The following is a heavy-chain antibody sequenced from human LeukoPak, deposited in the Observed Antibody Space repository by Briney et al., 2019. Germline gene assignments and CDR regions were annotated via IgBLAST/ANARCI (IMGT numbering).Heavy chain of an antibody. CDR2: IDPNIGTT. J-gene: IGHJ4*02. CDR1: GYTFTGFY. V-gene: IGHV1-2*02. D-gene: IGHD3-22*01. CDR3: ARFLEHYYFDASGYYDDDY. Sequence: GASVKVSCKASGYTFTGFYMHWVRQAPGQGLEWMGWIDPNIGTTKYSQKFQGRVTMTRDTSISEVYMELSRLRSDDTAVYYCARFLEHYYFDASGYYDDDYWGQGTPIIVSS.